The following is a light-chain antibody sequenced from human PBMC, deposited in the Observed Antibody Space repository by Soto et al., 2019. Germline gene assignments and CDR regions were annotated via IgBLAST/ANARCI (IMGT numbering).Light chain of an antibody. CDR1: QSVDSD. V-gene: IGKV3-15*01. J-gene: IGKJ4*01. CDR2: AAS. Sequence: VMTQSPVTLSVSPGERATLSCRASQSVDSDLAWYQHKPGLGPRLLIYAASTRATGIPARFSGSGSGTEFTLTISSLQSEDFAVYCCQQYNNWPLTFGGGTKVDI. CDR3: QQYNNWPLT.